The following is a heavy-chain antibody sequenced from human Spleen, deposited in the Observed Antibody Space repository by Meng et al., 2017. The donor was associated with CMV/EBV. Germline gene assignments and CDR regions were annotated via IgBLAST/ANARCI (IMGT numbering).Heavy chain of an antibody. D-gene: IGHD6-19*01. CDR3: AKLRGHHDGSGLYDSFDI. Sequence: SETLSLTCTVSGGSVTSGSYYWTWIRQPPGKGLEWIGYIYYSGSPNYNPSLKSRVSISIDTSENQFSLKLRSVTAADTAVYYCAKLRGHHDGSGLYDSFDIWGQGTLVTVSS. CDR2: IYYSGSP. V-gene: IGHV4-61*01. CDR1: GGSVTSGSYY. J-gene: IGHJ3*02.